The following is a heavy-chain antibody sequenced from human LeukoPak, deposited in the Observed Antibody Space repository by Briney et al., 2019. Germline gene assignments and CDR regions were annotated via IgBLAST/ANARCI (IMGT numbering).Heavy chain of an antibody. CDR1: GLTLSRYE. CDR2: ISRSGSNI. J-gene: IGHJ4*02. V-gene: IGHV3-48*03. D-gene: IGHD2-15*01. CDR3: ARDRRSGGSCHFDY. Sequence: GGSLRLSCGPCGLTLSRYEMKWARQATGKGLEWLSYISRSGSNISRAGSVKGRFTIARDNAKNSLYLQMNSLRAEDTAVYCCARDRRSGGSCHFDYWGQGTLVTVSS.